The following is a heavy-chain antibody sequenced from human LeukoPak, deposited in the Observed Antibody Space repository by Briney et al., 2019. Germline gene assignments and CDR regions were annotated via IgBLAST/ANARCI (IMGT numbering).Heavy chain of an antibody. D-gene: IGHD6-6*01. V-gene: IGHV3-30*18. Sequence: GRSLRLSCAASGFTFSSYGMHWVRQAPGKGLGWVAVISYAGSDKSYTDSVKGRFTISRDNSKNTIFLPMNSLRAEDTAVYYCAKDTSSSCNWFAPWGQGTLVTVSS. CDR1: GFTFSSYG. CDR2: ISYAGSDK. J-gene: IGHJ5*02. CDR3: AKDTSSSCNWFAP.